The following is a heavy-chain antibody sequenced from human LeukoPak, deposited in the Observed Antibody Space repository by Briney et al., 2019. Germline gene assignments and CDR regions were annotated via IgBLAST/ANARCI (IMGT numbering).Heavy chain of an antibody. CDR2: ISSSSSYI. CDR1: GFTFSSYS. CDR3: ARGAFLEYFQH. J-gene: IGHJ1*01. V-gene: IGHV3-21*01. Sequence: GGSLRLSCAASGFTFSSYSMNWVRQAPGKGLEWVSSISSSSSYIYYADSVKGRFTISRDNAKNSLYLQMNSLRAEDTAVYYCARGAFLEYFQHWGQGTLATVSS. D-gene: IGHD2/OR15-2a*01.